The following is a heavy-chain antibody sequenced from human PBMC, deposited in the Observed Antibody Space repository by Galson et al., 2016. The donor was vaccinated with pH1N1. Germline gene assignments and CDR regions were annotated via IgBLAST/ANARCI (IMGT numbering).Heavy chain of an antibody. D-gene: IGHD3-10*01. CDR3: ASNSKGYYGSGTSIQDHFYYGMDV. J-gene: IGHJ6*02. V-gene: IGHV1-69*06. CDR1: GGTFSNYV. Sequence: SVKVSCKASGGTFSNYVISWVRQAPGQGLEWMGGILPIFGTTDYAQKFQGRVTITADKTTSTGYMELTSLRSEDTAVYFCASNSKGYYGSGTSIQDHFYYGMDVWGQGTTVTVSS. CDR2: ILPIFGTT.